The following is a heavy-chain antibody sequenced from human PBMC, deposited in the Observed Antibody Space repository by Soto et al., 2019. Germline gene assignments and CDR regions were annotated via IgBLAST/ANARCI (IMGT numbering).Heavy chain of an antibody. J-gene: IGHJ5*02. V-gene: IGHV4-30-4*01. CDR2: IYYSGST. CDR1: CVSISSGDYY. Sequence: LSLTCTGSCVSISSGDYYWSWIRQPPGKGLEWIGYIYYSGSTYYNPSLKSRVTISVDTSKNQFSLKLSSVTATDTAVYYCASSGYCTNGVCYTLFDHWGQGTLVTVSS. CDR3: ASSGYCTNGVCYTLFDH. D-gene: IGHD2-8*01.